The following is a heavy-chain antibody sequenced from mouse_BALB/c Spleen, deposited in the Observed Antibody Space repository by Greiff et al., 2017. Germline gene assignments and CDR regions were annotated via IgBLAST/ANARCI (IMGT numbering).Heavy chain of an antibody. CDR3: ARRPYYGSSNWYFDV. J-gene: IGHJ1*01. D-gene: IGHD1-1*01. Sequence: EVQVVESGGGLVKPGGSLKLSCAASGFAFSSYDMSWVRQTPEKRLEWVAYISSGGGSTYYPDTVKGRFTISRDNAKNTLYLQMSSLKSEDTAMYYCARRPYYGSSNWYFDVWGAGTTVTVSS. CDR2: ISSGGGST. V-gene: IGHV5-12-1*01. CDR1: GFAFSSYD.